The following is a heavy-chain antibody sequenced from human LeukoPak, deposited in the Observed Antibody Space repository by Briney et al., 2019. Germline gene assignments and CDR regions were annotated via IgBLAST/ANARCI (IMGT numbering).Heavy chain of an antibody. CDR1: GYTFTSYD. V-gene: IGHV1-69*06. J-gene: IGHJ4*02. CDR2: IVPIFGTA. Sequence: PRASVKVSCKASGYTFTSYDINWVRQAPGQGLEWMGGIVPIFGTANYAQKFQGRVTITADKSTSTAYMELSSLRSEDTAVYYCARLGITMVRGATDYWGQGTLVTVSS. D-gene: IGHD3-10*01. CDR3: ARLGITMVRGATDY.